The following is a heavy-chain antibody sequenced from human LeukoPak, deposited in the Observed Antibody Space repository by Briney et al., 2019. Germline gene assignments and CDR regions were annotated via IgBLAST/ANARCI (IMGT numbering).Heavy chain of an antibody. CDR3: ARGRWFDP. J-gene: IGHJ5*02. CDR2: ISSSSSTI. V-gene: IGHV3-48*04. Sequence: PGGSLRLSCAASGFTFSSFGMNWVRQAPGKGLEWVSYISSSSSTIYYADSVKGRFSISRDNANNSLYLQMNSLRAEDTAVYYCARGRWFDPWGQGTLVTVSS. CDR1: GFTFSSFG.